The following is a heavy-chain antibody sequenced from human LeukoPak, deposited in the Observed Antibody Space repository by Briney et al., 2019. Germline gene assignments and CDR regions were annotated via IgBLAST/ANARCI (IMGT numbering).Heavy chain of an antibody. V-gene: IGHV1-18*01. J-gene: IGHJ5*02. CDR1: GGTFSSYA. D-gene: IGHD3-10*01. Sequence: ASVKVSCKASGGTFSSYAISWVRQAPGQGLEWMGWISAYNGNTNYAQKLQGRVTMTTDTSTSTAYMELRSLRSDDTAVYYCARDGSPYYYGSGSYNWFDPWGQGTLVTVSS. CDR3: ARDGSPYYYGSGSYNWFDP. CDR2: ISAYNGNT.